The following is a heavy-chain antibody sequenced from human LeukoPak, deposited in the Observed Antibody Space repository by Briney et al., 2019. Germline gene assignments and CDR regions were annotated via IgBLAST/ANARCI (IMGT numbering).Heavy chain of an antibody. Sequence: SETLSLTCAVYGGSFSGYYWSWISQPPGKGLEWIGEINHSGSTNYNPPLKSRVTISVDTSKNQFSLKLSSVTAADTAVYYCARVYSSSWYTSEYFQHWGQGTLVTVSS. J-gene: IGHJ1*01. CDR3: ARVYSSSWYTSEYFQH. V-gene: IGHV4-34*01. D-gene: IGHD6-13*01. CDR1: GGSFSGYY. CDR2: INHSGST.